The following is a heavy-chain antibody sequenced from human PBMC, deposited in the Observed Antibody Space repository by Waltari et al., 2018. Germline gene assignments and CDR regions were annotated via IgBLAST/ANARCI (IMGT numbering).Heavy chain of an antibody. CDR3: ARSIRGYSYGYGY. V-gene: IGHV3-48*03. D-gene: IGHD5-18*01. Sequence: EVQLVESGGGLVQPGGSLRLSCAASGFTFSSYEMNWVRQAPGKGLEWVSYISSSGSTRYYADSVKGRFTISRDNAKNSLYLQMNSRRAEDTAVYYCARSIRGYSYGYGYWGQGTLVTVPS. CDR2: ISSSGSTR. J-gene: IGHJ4*02. CDR1: GFTFSSYE.